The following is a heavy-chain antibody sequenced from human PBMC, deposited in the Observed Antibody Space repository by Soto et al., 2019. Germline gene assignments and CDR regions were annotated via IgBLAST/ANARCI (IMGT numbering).Heavy chain of an antibody. V-gene: IGHV4-34*01. J-gene: IGHJ5*02. D-gene: IGHD6-13*01. CDR1: GGSFSGYY. CDR2: INHSGST. CDR3: ARPGIAAAGSSVARNNWFDP. Sequence: ETLSLTCAVYGGSFSGYYWSWIRQPPGKGLEWIGEINHSGSTNYNPSLKSRVTISVDTSKNQFSLKLSSVTAADTAVYYCARPGIAAAGSSVARNNWFDPWGQGTLVTVSS.